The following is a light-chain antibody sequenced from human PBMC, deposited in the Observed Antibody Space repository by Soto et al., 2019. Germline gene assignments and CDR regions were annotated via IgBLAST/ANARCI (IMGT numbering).Light chain of an antibody. J-gene: IGKJ4*01. V-gene: IGKV1-9*01. CDR1: QDINSY. CDR2: GAS. CDR3: QQLNSYPT. Sequence: DVQLTQSPSFLSASVGDRVTFTCRASQDINSYLAWYQQKPGKAPKLLIYGASRLQNGVPSRFSGSGSGTEFTLAVSSLQPEDFETYDCQQLNSYPTCGGGTKVEIK.